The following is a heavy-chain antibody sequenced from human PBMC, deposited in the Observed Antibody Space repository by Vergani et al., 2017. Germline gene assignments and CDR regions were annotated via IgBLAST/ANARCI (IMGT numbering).Heavy chain of an antibody. V-gene: IGHV5-51*01. CDR2: IHPADSDT. J-gene: IGHJ4*02. CDR1: GYSFTNYW. D-gene: IGHD3-22*01. CDR3: ARLDGRDSSGSKYFDY. Sequence: EVQLVQSGAEVKKPGESLKISCPISGYSFTNYWIVCVRQMPGKGLEWMGIIHPADSDTRYSPSCQGQVTISVDKSISTAYLQLSSLRASDSAMYYCARLDGRDSSGSKYFDYWGQGNLVNGSS.